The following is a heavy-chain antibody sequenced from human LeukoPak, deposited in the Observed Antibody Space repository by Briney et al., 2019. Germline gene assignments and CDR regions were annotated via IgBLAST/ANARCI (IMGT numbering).Heavy chain of an antibody. J-gene: IGHJ4*02. V-gene: IGHV7-4-1*02. CDR1: GYTFTNYA. CDR3: ARAYQRLGQLSLPDY. D-gene: IGHD3-16*02. CDR2: IHPSTGNP. Sequence: ASVKVSCKASGYTFTNYAMNWVRQAPGQGLEWMGWIHPSTGNPTYAQDFAGRFVFSLDTSVSTTYLQISSLKAEDTAVYYCARAYQRLGQLSLPDYWGQGTLVTVSS.